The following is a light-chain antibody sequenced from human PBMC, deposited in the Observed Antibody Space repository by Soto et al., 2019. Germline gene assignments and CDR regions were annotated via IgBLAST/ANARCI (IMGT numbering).Light chain of an antibody. CDR2: EAS. CDR1: QSVTSSY. Sequence: EIVFTQSPGTLSLSPGERAKLSCRVSQSVTSSYLAWYQQKPGQAPRLLMYEASSRATGIPDRFSGSGYGTDFNLTISRLEAEDFAVYYCQQSSSSPITFGQGTRLEIK. J-gene: IGKJ5*01. V-gene: IGKV3-20*01. CDR3: QQSSSSPIT.